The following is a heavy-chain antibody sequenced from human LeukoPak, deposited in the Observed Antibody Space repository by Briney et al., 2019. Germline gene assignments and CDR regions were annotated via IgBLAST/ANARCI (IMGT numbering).Heavy chain of an antibody. J-gene: IGHJ4*02. Sequence: GGSLRLSCTASGFSFSVYEMNWVRQAPGKGLEGISYMSGSGSTIYYADSVKGRFTISRDNAKNSLFLQMNSLRAEDTAVYYCAISGWHSPFDYWGQGTLVTVSS. CDR1: GFSFSVYE. V-gene: IGHV3-48*03. D-gene: IGHD6-19*01. CDR2: MSGSGSTI. CDR3: AISGWHSPFDY.